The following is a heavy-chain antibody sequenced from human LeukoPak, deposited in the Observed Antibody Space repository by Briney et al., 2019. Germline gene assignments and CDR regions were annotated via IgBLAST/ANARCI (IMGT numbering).Heavy chain of an antibody. CDR1: GYTLTSYS. V-gene: IGHV1-69*02. J-gene: IGHJ4*02. CDR2: IIPILGIA. CDR3: ATLEMATITGSSY. D-gene: IGHD5-24*01. Sequence: ASVKVSCKAPGYTLTSYSFSWVRQAPGQGLEWMGRIIPILGIANYAQKFQGRVTITADKSTSTAYMELSSLRSEDTAVYYCATLEMATITGSSYWGQGTLVTVSS.